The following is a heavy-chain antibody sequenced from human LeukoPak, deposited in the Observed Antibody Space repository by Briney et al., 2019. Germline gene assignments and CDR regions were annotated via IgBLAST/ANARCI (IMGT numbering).Heavy chain of an antibody. CDR3: TTVPTYYYDSSGYSVDY. Sequence: GGSLKLSCAASGFTFSNAWMRWVRQAPGKGLECVGRIKSKTDGGTTDYAAPVKGRFTISRDDSKNTLYLHMNSLKTEDTAVYYCTTVPTYYYDSSGYSVDYWGQGTLVTVSS. J-gene: IGHJ4*02. V-gene: IGHV3-15*05. CDR1: GFTFSNAW. CDR2: IKSKTDGGTT. D-gene: IGHD3-22*01.